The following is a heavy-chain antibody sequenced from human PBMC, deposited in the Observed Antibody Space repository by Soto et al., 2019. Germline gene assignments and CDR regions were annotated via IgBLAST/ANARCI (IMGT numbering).Heavy chain of an antibody. CDR2: ISYDGSLQ. Sequence: QAQLVESGGGVVQPGRTLRLSCAASGFTFSSYGMHWARQAPGTGLEWVAVISYDGSLQHYADSVKGRFTISRDNSKNMLILQMNSLRAEDTAVYYCATDRGFGYASVPYSWGPGTLVSVSS. CDR3: ATDRGFGYASVPYS. CDR1: GFTFSSYG. D-gene: IGHD5-18*01. J-gene: IGHJ4*02. V-gene: IGHV3-30*03.